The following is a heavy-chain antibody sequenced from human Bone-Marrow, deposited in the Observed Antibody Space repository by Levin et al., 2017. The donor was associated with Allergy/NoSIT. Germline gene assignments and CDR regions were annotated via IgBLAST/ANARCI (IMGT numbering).Heavy chain of an antibody. CDR2: ISNTGDLT. D-gene: IGHD3-10*01. CDR3: ARDRWFRDFKLYKYYFDD. J-gene: IGHJ4*01. Sequence: GGSLRLSCAVSGFTVSNNCVTWVRQAPGKGLEWVSFISNTGDLTNYADSVKGRFTVSRDTAKKSLYLHMNSLRAEDTAVYYCARDRWFRDFKLYKYYFDDWGHGALVTVSS. V-gene: IGHV3-11*06. CDR1: GFTVSNNC.